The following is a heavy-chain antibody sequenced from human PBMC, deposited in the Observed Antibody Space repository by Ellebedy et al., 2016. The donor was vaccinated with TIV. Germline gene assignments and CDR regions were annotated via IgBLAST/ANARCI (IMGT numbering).Heavy chain of an antibody. CDR3: ARGSKYSSTWYTD. J-gene: IGHJ4*02. D-gene: IGHD6-13*01. V-gene: IGHV3-11*01. CDR2: ITCSGSSM. CDR1: GFTFSDYY. Sequence: SLKISXAASGFTFSDYYMSWIRQAPGKGLEWVSYITCSGSSMYYGDSVKGRFTISRDNAKNSLYLEINSLRAEDTAVYYCARGSKYSSTWYTDWGQGTLVTVSS.